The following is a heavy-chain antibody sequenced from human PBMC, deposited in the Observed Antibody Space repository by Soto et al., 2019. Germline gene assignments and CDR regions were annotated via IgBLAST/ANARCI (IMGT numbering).Heavy chain of an antibody. Sequence: EVQLLESGGGLVQPGKSLRLSCAASGFTFSNYAMTWVRQAPGKGLEWVSAISGGGSSTYYADSVKGRFTISRDNSRNTLYLQMNSLRAEDTAVYYCAKYPTRDGSGSLEAWGQGTLVTVSS. D-gene: IGHD3-10*01. CDR1: GFTFSNYA. CDR3: AKYPTRDGSGSLEA. V-gene: IGHV3-23*01. J-gene: IGHJ4*02. CDR2: ISGGGSST.